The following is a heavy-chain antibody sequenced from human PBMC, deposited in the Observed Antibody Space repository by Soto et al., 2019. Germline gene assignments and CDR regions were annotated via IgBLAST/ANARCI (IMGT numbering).Heavy chain of an antibody. J-gene: IGHJ6*02. V-gene: IGHV3-53*01. CDR2: TYSGGST. D-gene: IGHD1-26*01. CDR3: ARKLSGAVQGWAYGMDV. Sequence: GESLKISCAASGFTVSTYNMIWVRQAPVKGLEWASVTYSGGSTQYADSVKGRFTVSRDNSKNTLYLQMSSLRDEDTAVYYCARKLSGAVQGWAYGMDVWGRGTTVTVSS. CDR1: GFTVSTYN.